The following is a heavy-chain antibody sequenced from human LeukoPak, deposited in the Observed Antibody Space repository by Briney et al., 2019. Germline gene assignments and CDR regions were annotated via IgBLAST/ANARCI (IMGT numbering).Heavy chain of an antibody. D-gene: IGHD2-2*01. CDR1: GYTFTSYA. Sequence: ASVKVSCKASGYTFTSYAMHWVRQAPGQRLEWMGWINAGNGNTKYSQKFQGRVTITRDTSASTAYMELSSLRSEDTAVYYCARDIVVVPAAMPLYGMDVWGKGTTVTVSS. CDR2: INAGNGNT. J-gene: IGHJ6*04. CDR3: ARDIVVVPAAMPLYGMDV. V-gene: IGHV1-3*01.